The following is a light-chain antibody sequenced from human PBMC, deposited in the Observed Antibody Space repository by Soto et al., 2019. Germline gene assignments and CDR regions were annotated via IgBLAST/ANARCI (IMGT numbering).Light chain of an antibody. J-gene: IGKJ1*01. Sequence: DIVMTQSPDSLAVSLGERATINCKSSQSVLYSSNNKNYLAWYQQKPGQPPKLLIYWASTRESGVPDRFSGSRSVTDFTLTISSLQAEDVAVYYCQQYYSTPRTFCQGNKLEIK. CDR2: WAS. V-gene: IGKV4-1*01. CDR1: QSVLYSSNNKNY. CDR3: QQYYSTPRT.